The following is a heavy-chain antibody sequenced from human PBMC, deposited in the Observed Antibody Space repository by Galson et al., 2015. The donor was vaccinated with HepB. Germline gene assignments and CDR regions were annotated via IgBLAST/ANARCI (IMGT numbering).Heavy chain of an antibody. CDR1: GFTFSSYW. Sequence: SLRLSCAASGFTFSSYWMSWVRQAPGRGLEWVANIKQDGSEKYYVDSVKGRFTISRDNAKNSLYLQMNSLRAEDTAVYYCARDYDFWSGYYNGMDVWGQGTTVTVSS. D-gene: IGHD3-3*01. J-gene: IGHJ6*02. CDR3: ARDYDFWSGYYNGMDV. CDR2: IKQDGSEK. V-gene: IGHV3-7*03.